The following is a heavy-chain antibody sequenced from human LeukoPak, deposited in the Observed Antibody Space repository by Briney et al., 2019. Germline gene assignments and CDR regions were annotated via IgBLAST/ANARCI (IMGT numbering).Heavy chain of an antibody. Sequence: GGSLRPSCAASGFTFDDFAMHWVRQAPGKGLEWVSGISWNSGTIDYADSVKGRFTISRDNAKNSLYLQMNSLRAEDTALYYCVKVRGYSYGYFDYWGQGTLVTVSS. J-gene: IGHJ4*02. V-gene: IGHV3-9*01. CDR1: GFTFDDFA. CDR2: ISWNSGTI. CDR3: VKVRGYSYGYFDY. D-gene: IGHD5-18*01.